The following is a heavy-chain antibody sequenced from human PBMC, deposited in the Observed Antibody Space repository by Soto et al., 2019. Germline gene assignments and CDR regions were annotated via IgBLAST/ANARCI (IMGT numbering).Heavy chain of an antibody. CDR2: ISYDGSNK. Sequence: QVQLVESGGGVVQPGMSLRLSCAASGLTFSSYAMHWVRQAPGKGLEWVAVISYDGSNKYYADSVKGRFTISRDNSKNTLYLQMNSLRPEDTAVYYCARDRGSRSRSPYNWFDPWGQGTLVTVSS. CDR3: ARDRGSRSRSPYNWFDP. V-gene: IGHV3-30-3*01. J-gene: IGHJ5*02. D-gene: IGHD3-22*01. CDR1: GLTFSSYA.